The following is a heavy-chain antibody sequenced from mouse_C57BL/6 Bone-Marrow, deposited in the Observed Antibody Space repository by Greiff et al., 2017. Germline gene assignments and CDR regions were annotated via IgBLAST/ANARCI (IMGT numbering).Heavy chain of an antibody. CDR1: GFTFSSYA. D-gene: IGHD4-1*01. J-gene: IGHJ3*01. CDR2: ISSGGDYI. Sequence: EVKLVESGEGLVKPGGSLKLSCAASGFTFSSYAMSWVRQTPEKRLEWVAYISSGGDYIYYADTVKGRFTISRDNARNTLYLQMSSLKSEDTAMYYCTREGLGLVSFAYWGQGTLVTVSA. CDR3: TREGLGLVSFAY. V-gene: IGHV5-9-1*02.